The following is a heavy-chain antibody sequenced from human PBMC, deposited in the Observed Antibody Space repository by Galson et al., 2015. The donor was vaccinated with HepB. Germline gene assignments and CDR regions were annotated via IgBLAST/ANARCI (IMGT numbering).Heavy chain of an antibody. V-gene: IGHV3-33*01. CDR1: GFTFSSYG. CDR3: ARLSIAALESRYYYYYGMDV. J-gene: IGHJ6*02. CDR2: IWYDGSNK. D-gene: IGHD6-6*01. Sequence: SLRLSCAASGFTFSSYGMHWVRQAPGKGLKWVAVIWYDGSNKYYADSVKGRFTISRDNSKNTLYLQMNSLRAEDTAVYYCARLSIAALESRYYYYYGMDVWGQGTTVTVSS.